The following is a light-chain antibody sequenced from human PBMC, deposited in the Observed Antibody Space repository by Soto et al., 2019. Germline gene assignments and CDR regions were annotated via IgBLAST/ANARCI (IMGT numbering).Light chain of an antibody. CDR1: SSDVGGYNY. Sequence: QSVLTQPRSVSGSPGQSVTISCTGTSSDVGGYNYVSWYQQHPGKAPKLMIYDVSKRPSGVPGRFSGSKSGNTASLTISGLQAEDEADYYCCSYAGSYTWTVGQGTK. CDR3: CSYAGSYTWT. V-gene: IGLV2-11*01. J-gene: IGLJ2*01. CDR2: DVS.